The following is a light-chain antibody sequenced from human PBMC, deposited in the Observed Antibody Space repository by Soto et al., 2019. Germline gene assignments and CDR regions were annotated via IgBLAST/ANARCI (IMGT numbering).Light chain of an antibody. Sequence: QSVLTQPASVSGSPGQSITISCTGTSSDVGGYNYVSWYQQHPGKAPKLMIYEVSHRPSGVSNRFSGSKSGNTASLTISGLQTEDEADYYCSSYTGSSTLGFGTGTNLTVL. CDR2: EVS. J-gene: IGLJ1*01. CDR1: SSDVGGYNY. CDR3: SSYTGSSTLG. V-gene: IGLV2-14*01.